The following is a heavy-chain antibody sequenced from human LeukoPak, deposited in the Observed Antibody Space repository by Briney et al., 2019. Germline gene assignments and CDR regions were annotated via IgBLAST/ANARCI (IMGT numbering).Heavy chain of an antibody. J-gene: IGHJ3*02. D-gene: IGHD3-10*01. CDR1: GGSISTYY. CDR3: ARDWRGSGTYDAFDI. V-gene: IGHV4-59*01. Sequence: SETLSLTCTVSGGSISTYYWSWIRQPPGKGLEGIGYIYYDGSTNYNPSLRSRVTMSVDTSKNQFSLKLRSVTAADTAVYYCARDWRGSGTYDAFDIWGQGTLVTVSS. CDR2: IYYDGST.